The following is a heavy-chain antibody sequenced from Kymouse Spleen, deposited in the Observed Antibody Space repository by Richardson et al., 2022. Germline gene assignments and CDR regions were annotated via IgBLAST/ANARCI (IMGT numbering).Heavy chain of an antibody. J-gene: IGHJ6*02. CDR2: INHSGST. Sequence: QVQLQQWGAGLLKPSETLSLTCAVYGGSFSGYYWSWIRQPPGKGLEWIGEINHSGSTNYNPSLKSRVTISVDTSKNQFSLKLSSVTAADTAVYYCARESSHYDFWSGYYYYYGMDVWGQGTTVTVSS. V-gene: IGHV4-34*01. CDR1: GGSFSGYY. CDR3: ARESSHYDFWSGYYYYYGMDV. D-gene: IGHD3-3*01.